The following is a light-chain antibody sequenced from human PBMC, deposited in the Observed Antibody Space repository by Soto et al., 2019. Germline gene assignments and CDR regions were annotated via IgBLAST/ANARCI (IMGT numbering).Light chain of an antibody. J-gene: IGLJ3*02. CDR3: SSYAGSTKGV. CDR1: STDIGRYDF. CDR2: GVN. Sequence: QSALTQPPSASGSPGQSVTISCTGTSTDIGRYDFVSWYQERPGKAPKLMIYGVNKRPSGVPDRFSGSKSGNTASLTVSGLQAEDEADYYCSSYAGSTKGVFAGGTKLTVL. V-gene: IGLV2-8*01.